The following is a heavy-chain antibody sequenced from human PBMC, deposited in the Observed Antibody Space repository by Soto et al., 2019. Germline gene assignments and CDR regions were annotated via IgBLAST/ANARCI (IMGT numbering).Heavy chain of an antibody. J-gene: IGHJ4*02. CDR1: GFTFSSYA. Sequence: QVQLVESGGGVVQPGRSLRLSCAASGFTFSSYAMHWVRQAPGKGLEWVAVISYDGSNKYYADSVKGRFTISRDNSKNTLYLQMNSLRAEDTAVYYCARDQGAGALPAALRYWGQGTLVTVSS. CDR3: ARDQGAGALPAALRY. V-gene: IGHV3-30-3*01. D-gene: IGHD2-2*01. CDR2: ISYDGSNK.